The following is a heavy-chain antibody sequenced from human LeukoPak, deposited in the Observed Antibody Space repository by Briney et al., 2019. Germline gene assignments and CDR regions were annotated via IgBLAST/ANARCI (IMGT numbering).Heavy chain of an antibody. V-gene: IGHV4-59*02. CDR1: GDSVCSYH. Sequence: SETLSLTCTVSVSGDSVCSYHWSWLRQPPGKGLEWIGYISSSGSTSYNTSLKSRVTISVDTSKNQFSLKLSSVTAADTAVYYCARVGRGDHTWGSYSCDHWGQGTLVSVSS. D-gene: IGHD3-16*01. CDR2: ISSSGST. J-gene: IGHJ1*01. CDR3: ARVGRGDHTWGSYSCDH.